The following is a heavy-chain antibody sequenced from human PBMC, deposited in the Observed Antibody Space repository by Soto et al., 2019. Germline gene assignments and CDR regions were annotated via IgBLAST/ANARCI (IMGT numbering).Heavy chain of an antibody. V-gene: IGHV4-59*05. CDR3: ARGIVVVPAAMSVDYYYMDV. CDR2: IYYSGST. CDR1: GGSISSYY. Sequence: PSETLSLTCTVSGGSISSYYWSWIRQPPGKGLDWIGSIYYSGSTYYNPSLKSRVTISVDTSKNQFSLKLSSVTAADTAVYYCARGIVVVPAAMSVDYYYMDVWGKGTTVTVSS. D-gene: IGHD2-2*01. J-gene: IGHJ6*03.